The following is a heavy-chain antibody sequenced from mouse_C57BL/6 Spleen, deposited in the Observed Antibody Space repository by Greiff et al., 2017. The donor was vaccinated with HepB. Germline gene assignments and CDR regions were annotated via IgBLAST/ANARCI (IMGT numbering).Heavy chain of an antibody. D-gene: IGHD1-1*01. CDR1: GYTFTSYW. Sequence: QVQLQQPGTELVKPGASVKLSCKASGYTFTSYWMHWVKQRPGQGLEWIGNINPSNGGTNYNEKFKSKATLTVDKSSSTAYMQRRSLTSWYSAVYYCARPTVGEGYAMDYWGQGTSVTVSS. CDR3: ARPTVGEGYAMDY. CDR2: INPSNGGT. V-gene: IGHV1-53*01. J-gene: IGHJ4*01.